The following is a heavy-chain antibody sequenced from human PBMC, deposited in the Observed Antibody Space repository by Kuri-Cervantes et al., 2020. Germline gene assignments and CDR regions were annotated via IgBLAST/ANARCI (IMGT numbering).Heavy chain of an antibody. D-gene: IGHD6-19*01. CDR1: DGSIISSSCY. J-gene: IGHJ4*02. CDR3: ARGSGWHGN. Sequence: SETLSLTCTVSDGSIISSSCYGRWIRQPPGKGLEWIGSIYYSGSTYYNTSLKSRVTISVDTSKNQFSLKVRSMTTADAAVYYCARGSGWHGNWGQGTLVTVSS. CDR2: IYYSGST. V-gene: IGHV4-39*07.